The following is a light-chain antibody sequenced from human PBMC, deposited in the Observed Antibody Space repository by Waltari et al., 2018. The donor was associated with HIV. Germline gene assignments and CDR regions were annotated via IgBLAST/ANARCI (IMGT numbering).Light chain of an antibody. CDR1: QGISNY. J-gene: IGKJ1*01. V-gene: IGKV1-9*01. CDR3: QQLDTYPRT. Sequence: DTQLTKSLCFLSACVGHKVTSTCRASQGISNYLAWYQQKPGNAPKLLIFAASTLQTGVPSRFSGSGFGTEFTLTISSLHPEDFATYSCQQLDTYPRTFGQGTKVEIK. CDR2: AAS.